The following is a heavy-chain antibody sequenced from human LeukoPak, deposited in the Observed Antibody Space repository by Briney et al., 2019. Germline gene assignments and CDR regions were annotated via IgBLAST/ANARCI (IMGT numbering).Heavy chain of an antibody. J-gene: IGHJ4*02. CDR1: GGSVSSGNSY. CDR3: ARGLDGPPDY. Sequence: PSDTLSLTCTVSGGSVSSGNSYWSWVRQPPGKGLQWIGYIHYSGSTNSNPSLKSRVTISLDTSKNQFSLNLNSVTAADTAVYYCARGLDGPPDYWGQGTLVTVSS. D-gene: IGHD1-14*01. CDR2: IHYSGST. V-gene: IGHV4-61*01.